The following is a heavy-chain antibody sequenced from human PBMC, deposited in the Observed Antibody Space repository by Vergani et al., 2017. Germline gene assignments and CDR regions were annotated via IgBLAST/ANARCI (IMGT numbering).Heavy chain of an antibody. CDR2: IYYSGST. Sequence: QLQLQQSGPGLVKPSETLSLTCTVSGGSIRRSSYYWGWIRQPPGKGLEWIGYIYYSGSTNYNPSLKSRVTISVDTSKNQFSLKLSSVTAADTAVYYCARGGLERVYSSGWYDHFDYWGQGTTVTISS. CDR1: GGSIRRSSYY. J-gene: IGHJ4*02. D-gene: IGHD6-19*01. V-gene: IGHV4-61*05. CDR3: ARGGLERVYSSGWYDHFDY.